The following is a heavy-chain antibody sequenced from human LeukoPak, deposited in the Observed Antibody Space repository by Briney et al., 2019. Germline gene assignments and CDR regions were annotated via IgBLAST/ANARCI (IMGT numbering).Heavy chain of an antibody. CDR1: GYSFSSGYY. CDR2: IYHSGST. V-gene: IGHV4-38-2*01. D-gene: IGHD2-2*01. Sequence: PSETLSLTCAVSGYSFSSGYYWGWIRQPPGKGLEWIGSIYHSGSTYYNPSLKSRVTISVDTSKNQFSLKLSSVTAADTAVYYCARLEADVVVPAAHFDYWGQGTLVTVSS. CDR3: ARLEADVVVPAAHFDY. J-gene: IGHJ4*02.